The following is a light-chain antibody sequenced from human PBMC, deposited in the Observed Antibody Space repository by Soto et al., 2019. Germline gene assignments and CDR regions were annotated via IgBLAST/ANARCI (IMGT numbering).Light chain of an antibody. CDR2: MPS. Sequence: DVQMTQSPSTLSASVGDRVTITCRASQTISSWLALYQQKPGQASKLLIYMPSTLKCGVPSRFSGSESGTEFTLTICGLQPDDFATYYCQLFNIYPITFGQVTRLEI. V-gene: IGKV1-5*03. CDR1: QTISSW. CDR3: QLFNIYPIT. J-gene: IGKJ5*01.